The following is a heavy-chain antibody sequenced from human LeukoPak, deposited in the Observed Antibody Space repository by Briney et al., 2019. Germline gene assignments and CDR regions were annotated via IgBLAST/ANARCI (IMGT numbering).Heavy chain of an antibody. Sequence: GGSLRLSCAASGFTFSSYAMSWVRQAPGKGLEWVSAISGSGGSTYYADSVKGRFTISRDNSKNTLYLQMNSLRAEDTAVYYCAKDSDIVVVPAANVYNWFDPWGQGTLVTVFS. CDR1: GFTFSSYA. J-gene: IGHJ5*02. CDR3: AKDSDIVVVPAANVYNWFDP. V-gene: IGHV3-23*01. D-gene: IGHD2-2*01. CDR2: ISGSGGST.